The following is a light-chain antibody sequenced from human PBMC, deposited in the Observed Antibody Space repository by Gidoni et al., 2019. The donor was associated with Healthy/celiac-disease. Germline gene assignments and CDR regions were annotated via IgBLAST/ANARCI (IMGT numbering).Light chain of an antibody. Sequence: EIVLTQSPGTLSLSPGERATLSCRASQRVSRSYLAWYQQKPGQAPRLLIYGASSRATGIPDRFSGRGSGTDFTLTISRLEPEDFAVYYCQQYGSSRTFGQGTKVEIK. V-gene: IGKV3-20*01. CDR2: GAS. CDR3: QQYGSSRT. J-gene: IGKJ1*01. CDR1: QRVSRSY.